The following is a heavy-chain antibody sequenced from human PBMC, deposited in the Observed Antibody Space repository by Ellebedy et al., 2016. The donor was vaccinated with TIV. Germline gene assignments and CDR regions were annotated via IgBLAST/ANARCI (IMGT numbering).Heavy chain of an antibody. Sequence: PGGSLRLSCAASGFTFSNYWMHWFRLVPGKGLVWVSGIKSDGITTNYADAVWGRFTISRDNAKNTLYLQMNSLRAEDTAVYYCARDLIDSSNWEVYYYHGMDVWGQGTTVTVSS. CDR1: GFTFSNYW. J-gene: IGHJ6*02. CDR2: IKSDGITT. D-gene: IGHD6-13*01. CDR3: ARDLIDSSNWEVYYYHGMDV. V-gene: IGHV3-74*01.